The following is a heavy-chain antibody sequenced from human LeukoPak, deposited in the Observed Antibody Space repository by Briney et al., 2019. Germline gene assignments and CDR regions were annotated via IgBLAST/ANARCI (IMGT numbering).Heavy chain of an antibody. D-gene: IGHD2-15*01. J-gene: IGHJ4*02. CDR1: GFTFSDYY. CDR2: ISSSSSYI. CDR3: ARWSPEGAD. Sequence: PGGSLRLSCAASGFTFSDYYMSWIRQAPGKGLEWLSSISSSSSYIYYADSVKGRFTISRDNAKNSLYLQMNSLRAEDTAVYYCARWSPEGADWGQGTLVTVSS. V-gene: IGHV3-11*06.